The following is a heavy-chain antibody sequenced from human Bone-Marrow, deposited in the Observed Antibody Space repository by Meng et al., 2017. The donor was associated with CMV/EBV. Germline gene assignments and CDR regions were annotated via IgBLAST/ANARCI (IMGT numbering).Heavy chain of an antibody. CDR3: AGHCSSTSCFPYYYYGMDV. D-gene: IGHD2-2*01. Sequence: SETLSLTCTVSGGSVSSGSYYWSWIRQPPGKGLEWIGYIYYSGSTNYNPSLKSRVTISVDTSKNQFSLKLSSVTAADTAVYYCAGHCSSTSCFPYYYYGMDVWGQGTTVTVSS. J-gene: IGHJ6*02. CDR2: IYYSGST. CDR1: GGSVSSGSYY. V-gene: IGHV4-61*01.